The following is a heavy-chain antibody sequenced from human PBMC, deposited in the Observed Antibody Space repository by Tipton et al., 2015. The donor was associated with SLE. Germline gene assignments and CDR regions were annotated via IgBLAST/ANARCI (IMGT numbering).Heavy chain of an antibody. J-gene: IGHJ4*02. D-gene: IGHD1-26*01. Sequence: TLSLTCTVSGDTIDGNTYFWDWIRQPPGKGLMLIGSISYSGATSYNPSLKTRVNISQDTSNNQFSLSLTSVTAADTAIYFCAGGYYSDRPFNYWGQGALVTVPS. CDR3: AGGYYSDRPFNY. V-gene: IGHV4-39*07. CDR2: ISYSGAT. CDR1: GDTIDGNTYF.